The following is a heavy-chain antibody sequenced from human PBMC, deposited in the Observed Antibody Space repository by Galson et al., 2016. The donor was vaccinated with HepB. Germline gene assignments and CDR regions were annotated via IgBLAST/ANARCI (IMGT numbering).Heavy chain of an antibody. J-gene: IGHJ5*02. D-gene: IGHD3-10*01. CDR1: GFSFSNYN. CDR2: ISGNSTHI. CDR3: ARDRIIMLRGVTNWLDP. Sequence: SLRLSCAASGFSFSNYNMNWVRQAPGKGPEWVSSISGNSTHIYYADSVKGRFTISRDNAKNSLYLQMNSLRAEDTAMYYCARDRIIMLRGVTNWLDPWGQGTLVTVSS. V-gene: IGHV3-21*06.